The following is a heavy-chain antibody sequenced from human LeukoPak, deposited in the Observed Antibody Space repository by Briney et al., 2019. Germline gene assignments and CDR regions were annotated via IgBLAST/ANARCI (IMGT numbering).Heavy chain of an antibody. J-gene: IGHJ4*02. Sequence: SETLSLTCTVSGGSISSGSYFWSWIRQPAGKGLEWIGRIYTSGSTNYNPSLKSRVTISLDTSKNQFSLKLSSVTAADTAVYYCAREYSYGSAYWGQGNLVTVSS. D-gene: IGHD5-18*01. CDR2: IYTSGST. V-gene: IGHV4-61*02. CDR3: AREYSYGSAY. CDR1: GGSISSGSYF.